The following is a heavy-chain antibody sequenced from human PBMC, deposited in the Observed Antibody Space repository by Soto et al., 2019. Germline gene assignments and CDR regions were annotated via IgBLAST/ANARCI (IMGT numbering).Heavy chain of an antibody. CDR1: GYSFTSYW. J-gene: IGHJ6*02. Sequence: PGESLKISCKGSGYSFTSYWISWVRQMPGKGLEWMGRIDPSDSYTNYSPSFQGHVTISADKSISTAYLQWSSLKASDTAMYYCARHPLDSSGWYALYYYYGMDVWGQGTTVTVSS. V-gene: IGHV5-10-1*01. CDR2: IDPSDSYT. CDR3: ARHPLDSSGWYALYYYYGMDV. D-gene: IGHD6-19*01.